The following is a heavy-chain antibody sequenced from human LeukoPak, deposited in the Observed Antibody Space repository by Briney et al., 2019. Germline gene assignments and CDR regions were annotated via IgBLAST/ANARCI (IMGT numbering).Heavy chain of an antibody. CDR3: ASLAVAGLSEGY. CDR2: INHSGST. CDR1: GGSFSGYY. D-gene: IGHD6-19*01. J-gene: IGHJ4*02. Sequence: SETLSLTCAVYGGSFSGYYWSWIRQPPGRGLEWIGEINHSGSTYYNPSLKSRVTISVDTSRNQFSLKLSSVTAADTAVYYCASLAVAGLSEGYWGQGTLDIVSS. V-gene: IGHV4-34*01.